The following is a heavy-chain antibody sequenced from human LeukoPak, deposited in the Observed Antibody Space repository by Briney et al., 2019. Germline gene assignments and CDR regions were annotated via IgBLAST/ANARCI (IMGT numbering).Heavy chain of an antibody. J-gene: IGHJ6*03. V-gene: IGHV4-59*01. Sequence: NPSETLSLTCTVSGGSISNYYWSWIRQPPGKGLEWIGYIYYSGSTNYNPSLKSRVTISVDTSKNQFSLRLSSVTAADTAVYYCAREISSGWYGGYYYYYMDVWGKGTTVTVSS. CDR2: IYYSGST. CDR3: AREISSGWYGGYYYYYMDV. CDR1: GGSISNYY. D-gene: IGHD6-19*01.